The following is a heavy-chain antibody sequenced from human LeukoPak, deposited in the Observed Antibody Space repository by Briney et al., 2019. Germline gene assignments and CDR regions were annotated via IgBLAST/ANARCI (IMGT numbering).Heavy chain of an antibody. Sequence: ASVKVSCKASGYTFTSYYMHWVRQAPGQGLEWMGIINPSGGSTSYAQKFQGRVTMTEDTSTDTAYMELSSLRSEDTAVYYCATRGATVVYGDAFGIWGQGTMVTVSS. CDR3: ATRGATVVYGDAFGI. CDR2: INPSGGST. J-gene: IGHJ3*02. CDR1: GYTFTSYY. D-gene: IGHD4-23*01. V-gene: IGHV1-46*01.